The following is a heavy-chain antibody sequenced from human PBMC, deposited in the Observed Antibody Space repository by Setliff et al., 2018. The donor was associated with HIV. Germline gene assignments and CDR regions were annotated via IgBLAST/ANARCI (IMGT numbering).Heavy chain of an antibody. CDR3: AREDSSWYGSLDY. Sequence: GGSLRLSCAASGFIFSSYAMTWVRQAPGKGLEWVSTIRGSGSGDTTHYADFVKGRFTTSRDNSKNTVYLQMNSLRAEDMAIYYCAREDSSWYGSLDYWGQGTPVTVSS. D-gene: IGHD6-13*01. CDR1: GFIFSSYA. CDR2: IRGSGSGDTT. J-gene: IGHJ4*02. V-gene: IGHV3-23*01.